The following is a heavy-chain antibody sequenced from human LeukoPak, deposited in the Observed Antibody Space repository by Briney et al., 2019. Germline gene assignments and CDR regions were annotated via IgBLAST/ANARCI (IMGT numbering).Heavy chain of an antibody. Sequence: SGPTLVKPTQTLTLTFAFSGFSLSTSGVGVGWIRQPPGKALEWLALIYWDDDERCSPSLRNRLTVTKDTSKNQVVLTMTNMDPVDTATYYCARTSYNSEWFAYWGQGTLVTVSS. J-gene: IGHJ4*02. CDR3: ARTSYNSEWFAY. CDR1: GFSLSTSGVG. CDR2: IYWDDDE. V-gene: IGHV2-5*02. D-gene: IGHD3-3*01.